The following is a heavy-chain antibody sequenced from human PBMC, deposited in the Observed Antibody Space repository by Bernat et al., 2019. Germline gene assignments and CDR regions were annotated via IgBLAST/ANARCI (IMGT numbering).Heavy chain of an antibody. D-gene: IGHD3-16*01. CDR2: MSSGSSTI. J-gene: IGHJ4*02. Sequence: EVQLVESGGGLVQPGGSLRLSCVVSGFTFTSYSMNWVRQAPGKRLEWVSYMSSGSSTIYNADSVKGRFTISRDNGKNSLYLQMNSLRAEDTAVYYCARDIWGSGRGYWGQGTLVTVSS. V-gene: IGHV3-48*01. CDR1: GFTFTSYS. CDR3: ARDIWGSGRGY.